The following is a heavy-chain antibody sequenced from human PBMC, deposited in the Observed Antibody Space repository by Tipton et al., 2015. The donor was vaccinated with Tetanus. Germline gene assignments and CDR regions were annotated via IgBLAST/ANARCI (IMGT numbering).Heavy chain of an antibody. Sequence: SLRLSCAVSGFTFSDYWMHWVRQAPGKGLMWVSRISGDGSSTSYAASVKGRFTISRDNAKNTVYLQMNSLRAEDTAVYYCARAQVVAGTGGFDPWGQGTPVTVSS. J-gene: IGHJ5*02. D-gene: IGHD6-19*01. CDR3: ARAQVVAGTGGFDP. V-gene: IGHV3-74*01. CDR1: GFTFSDYW. CDR2: ISGDGSST.